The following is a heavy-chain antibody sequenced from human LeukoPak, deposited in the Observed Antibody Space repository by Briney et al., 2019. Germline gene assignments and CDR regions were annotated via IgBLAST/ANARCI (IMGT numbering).Heavy chain of an antibody. CDR3: ARALVGAATLSY. CDR1: GYSLTTYW. J-gene: IGHJ4*02. CDR2: IYPGDSDT. Sequence: GESLQISCKGSGYSLTTYWIAWVRQMPGKGLEWMGVIYPGDSDTRYSPSFQGQVTLSADKSISTAYLQWSSLKASDTAIYYCARALVGAATLSYWGQGTLVTVSS. D-gene: IGHD1-26*01. V-gene: IGHV5-51*01.